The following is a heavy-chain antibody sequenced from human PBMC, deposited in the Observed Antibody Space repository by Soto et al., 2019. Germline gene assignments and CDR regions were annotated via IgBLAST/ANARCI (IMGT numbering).Heavy chain of an antibody. CDR3: ARDGLWLGLDY. J-gene: IGHJ4*02. D-gene: IGHD3-10*01. CDR2: INPSGGST. Sequence: ASVKVSCKASGYTFTCYYMHWVRQAPGQGLEWMGIINPSGGSTSYAQKFQGRVTMTRDTSTSTVYMELSSLRSEDTAVYYCARDGLWLGLDYWGQGTLVTVSS. CDR1: GYTFTCYY. V-gene: IGHV1-46*01.